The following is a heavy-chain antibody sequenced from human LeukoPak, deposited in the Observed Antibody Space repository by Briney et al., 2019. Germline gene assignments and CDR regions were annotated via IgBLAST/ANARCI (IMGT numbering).Heavy chain of an antibody. Sequence: SETLSLTCAVYGGSFSGYYWSWIRQPPGGGLEWIGEINHSGSTNYNPSLKSRVTISVDTSKNQFSLKLSSVTAADTAVYYCARGPMVYAIDAFDIWGQGTMVTVSS. CDR2: INHSGST. D-gene: IGHD2-8*01. CDR1: GGSFSGYY. CDR3: ARGPMVYAIDAFDI. V-gene: IGHV4-34*01. J-gene: IGHJ3*02.